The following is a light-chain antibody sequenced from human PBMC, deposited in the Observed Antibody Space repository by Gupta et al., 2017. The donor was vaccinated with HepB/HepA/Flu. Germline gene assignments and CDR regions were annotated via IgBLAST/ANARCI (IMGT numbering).Light chain of an antibody. CDR3: QHLKDFPYT. V-gene: IGKV1-9*01. J-gene: IGKJ2*01. Sequence: DIHLTQSPSFLSASVGDRVTITCRASQDIGNHLAWYQLKPGKAPILLLYATSILNIWVPSRVSGRGSGTNFTLTIGSLQPKDFATYFWQHLKDFPYTFGPGTNLQIK. CDR2: ATS. CDR1: QDIGNH.